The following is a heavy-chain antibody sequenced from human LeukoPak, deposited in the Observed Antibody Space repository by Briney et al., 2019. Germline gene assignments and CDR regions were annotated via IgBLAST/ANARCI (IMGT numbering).Heavy chain of an antibody. V-gene: IGHV3-74*01. J-gene: IGHJ4*02. Sequence: GGSLRLSCVASGFTFSGHWMHWVRQTPGKGLLWVSRVSPDGSRTTYADSVKGRFTISRDNAKNTLYLQMNSLRAEDTAVYHCVRSFLGEYDYWGQGTLVTVSS. CDR2: VSPDGSRT. CDR3: VRSFLGEYDY. D-gene: IGHD2/OR15-2a*01. CDR1: GFTFSGHW.